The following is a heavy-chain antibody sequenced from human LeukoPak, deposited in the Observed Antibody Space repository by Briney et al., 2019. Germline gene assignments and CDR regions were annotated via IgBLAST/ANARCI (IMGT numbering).Heavy chain of an antibody. CDR3: ARDARGSGYEDYFDY. D-gene: IGHD5-12*01. V-gene: IGHV4-30-4*01. CDR2: IYYSGST. J-gene: IGHJ4*02. CDR1: GGSISSGDYY. Sequence: PSQNLSLTCTVSGGSISSGDYYWSWIRQPPGKGLEWIGYIYYSGSTYYNPSLKSRVTISVDTSKNQFSLKLSSVTAADTAVYYCARDARGSGYEDYFDYWGQGTLVTVSS.